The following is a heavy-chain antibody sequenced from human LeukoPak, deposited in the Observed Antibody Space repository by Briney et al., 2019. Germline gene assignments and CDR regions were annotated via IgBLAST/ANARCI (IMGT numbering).Heavy chain of an antibody. CDR1: GYSFATYW. V-gene: IGHV5-51*01. D-gene: IGHD3-16*01. Sequence: GESLKISCKGSGYSFATYWIGWVRQMPGKGLEWMGINYSPSFQGQVTMSADKSISTAYLQWSSLKASDTAMYYCARRVSSSGFGAFDVWGQGTMVTVSS. CDR2: NY. J-gene: IGHJ3*01. CDR3: ARRVSSSGFGAFDV.